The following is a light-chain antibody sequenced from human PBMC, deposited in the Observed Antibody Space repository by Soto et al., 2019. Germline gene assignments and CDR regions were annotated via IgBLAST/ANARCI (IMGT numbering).Light chain of an antibody. Sequence: EIVMTQSPATLSVSPGERATLSCRASQSVSSDLAWYQQKPGQPPRLLIYAASTRATGIPARFSGSGSGTELTPTISRLQSGDFAVYYRQQYNNWPPWTFGQGTKVEIK. J-gene: IGKJ1*01. CDR3: QQYNNWPPWT. CDR2: AAS. CDR1: QSVSSD. V-gene: IGKV3-15*01.